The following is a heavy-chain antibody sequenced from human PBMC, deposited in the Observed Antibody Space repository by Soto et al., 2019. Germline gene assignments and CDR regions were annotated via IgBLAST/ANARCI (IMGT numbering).Heavy chain of an antibody. CDR2: INPNSGGT. V-gene: IGHV1-2*02. CDR1: GYTFTGSH. CDR3: ARGRTIVSPGN. J-gene: IGHJ4*02. D-gene: IGHD2-21*01. Sequence: QVQLVQSGAEVKKPGASVKVSCKASGYTFTGSHIHWVRQAPGQGLEWMGWINPNSGGTNYAQKFQGRVTMTRDTSITTAYMELNGLTSDDTAVYYCARGRTIVSPGNWGQGTLVSVSS.